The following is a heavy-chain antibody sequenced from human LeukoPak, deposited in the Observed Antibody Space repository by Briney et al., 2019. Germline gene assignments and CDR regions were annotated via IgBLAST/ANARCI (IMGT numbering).Heavy chain of an antibody. Sequence: GRSLRLSCTASGFISDHAMHWVRQAPGKGLEWVSGIDWNSGRIGYGESVKGRFTVSRDNAEDSLYLQMNSLRVEDTAFYYCTKDVRAGGLDYWGPGTLVTVSS. CDR2: IDWNSGRI. J-gene: IGHJ4*02. V-gene: IGHV3-9*01. CDR1: GFISDHA. D-gene: IGHD2-15*01. CDR3: TKDVRAGGLDY.